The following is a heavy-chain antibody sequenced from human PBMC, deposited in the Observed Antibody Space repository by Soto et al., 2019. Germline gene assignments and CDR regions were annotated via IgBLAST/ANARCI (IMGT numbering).Heavy chain of an antibody. CDR1: GYTFTSYD. CDR2: MNPNSGNT. Sequence: QVPLVQSGAEVKKPGASVKVSCKASGYTFTSYDINWVRQATGQGLEWMGWMNPNSGNTGYAQKFQGRVTMTRNTSISTAYMELSSLRSEDTAVYYCARAVRIAAAGSYYYYYMDVWGKGTTVTVSS. CDR3: ARAVRIAAAGSYYYYYMDV. J-gene: IGHJ6*03. V-gene: IGHV1-8*01. D-gene: IGHD6-13*01.